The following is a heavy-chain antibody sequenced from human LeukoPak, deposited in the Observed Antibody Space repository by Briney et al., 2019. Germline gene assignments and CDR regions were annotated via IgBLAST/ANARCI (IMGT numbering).Heavy chain of an antibody. CDR3: ATPTVTTFGVSDAFDI. Sequence: PGGSLRLSCAASGFTFSSYGMHWVRQAPGKGLEWVTVISYDGSHKYYADSVKGRFTISRDNSKNTLYLQMNSLRAEDSAVYYCATPTVTTFGVSDAFDIWGQGTMVTVSS. CDR2: ISYDGSHK. V-gene: IGHV3-30*03. D-gene: IGHD4-17*01. J-gene: IGHJ3*02. CDR1: GFTFSSYG.